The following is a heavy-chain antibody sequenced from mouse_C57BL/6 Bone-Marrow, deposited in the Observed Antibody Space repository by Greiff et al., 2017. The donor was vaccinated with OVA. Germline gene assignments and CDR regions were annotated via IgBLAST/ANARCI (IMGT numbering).Heavy chain of an antibody. Sequence: DVKLVESGGGLVQPGGSMKLSCAASGFTFSDAWMDWVRQSPEKGLEWVAEIRNKANNHATYYAESVKGRFTISRDDSKSSVYLQMHSYRAEDMGIYYCTRQVYDGYYDYIDYWGQGTTLTVSS. CDR1: GFTFSDAW. CDR3: TRQVYDGYYDYIDY. D-gene: IGHD2-3*01. J-gene: IGHJ2*01. CDR2: IRNKANNHAT. V-gene: IGHV6-6*01.